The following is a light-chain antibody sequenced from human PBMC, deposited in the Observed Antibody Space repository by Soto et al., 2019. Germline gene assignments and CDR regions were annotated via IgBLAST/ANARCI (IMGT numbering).Light chain of an antibody. V-gene: IGLV2-8*01. CDR1: SSDVGGYNS. Sequence: QSALTQPPSASASPGQSVTISCTGTSSDVGGYNSVSWYQHHPGKAPKLMIYQVSKRPSGVPDRFSGSKSGNTASLTVSGLQAEDEADYFCSSHAGRNTFVFGTGTKLTVL. J-gene: IGLJ1*01. CDR2: QVS. CDR3: SSHAGRNTFV.